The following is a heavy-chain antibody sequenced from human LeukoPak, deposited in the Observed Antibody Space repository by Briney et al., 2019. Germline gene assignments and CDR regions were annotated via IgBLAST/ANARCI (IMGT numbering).Heavy chain of an antibody. Sequence: SETLSLTCTVSGGSVSSSNYYWSWIRQPPGKGLEWVGFFSYNVHSDYNPSLKSRVTISVDTSKDQFSLRLTSVTAADTAIYYCARVSVTGTGPDYWGQGTLVTVSS. J-gene: IGHJ4*02. CDR2: FSYNVHS. CDR1: GGSVSSSNYY. CDR3: ARVSVTGTGPDY. V-gene: IGHV4-61*01. D-gene: IGHD6-19*01.